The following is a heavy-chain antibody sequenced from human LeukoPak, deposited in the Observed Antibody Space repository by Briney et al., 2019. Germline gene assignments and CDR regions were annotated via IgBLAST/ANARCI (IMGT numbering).Heavy chain of an antibody. D-gene: IGHD3-10*01. Sequence: SETLSLTCTVSGGSISSGSYYWSWIRQPAGKGLEWIGRIYTSGSTNYNPSLKSRVTISVGTSKNQFSLKLSSVTAADTAVYYCARDGPITMVRGVIPEDYYYMDVWGKGTTVTVSS. CDR2: IYTSGST. CDR3: ARDGPITMVRGVIPEDYYYMDV. J-gene: IGHJ6*03. V-gene: IGHV4-61*02. CDR1: GGSISSGSYY.